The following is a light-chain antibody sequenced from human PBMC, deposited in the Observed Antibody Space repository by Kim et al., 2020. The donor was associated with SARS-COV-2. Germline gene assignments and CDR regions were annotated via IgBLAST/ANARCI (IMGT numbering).Light chain of an antibody. CDR1: TGAVTSGHY. CDR3: LLAYNGAPVV. Sequence: GGTVTVSCGSSTGAVTSGHYPYWIQQKAGQAPRTLIYDTNNKHSWTPARFSGSLLGGKAALTLSGAQTEDEGDYYCLLAYNGAPVVFGGGTQLTVL. J-gene: IGLJ2*01. V-gene: IGLV7-46*01. CDR2: DTN.